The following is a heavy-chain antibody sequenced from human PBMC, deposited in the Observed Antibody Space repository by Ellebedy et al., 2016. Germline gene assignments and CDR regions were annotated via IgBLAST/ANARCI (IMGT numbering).Heavy chain of an antibody. CDR1: GYTFTSYG. J-gene: IGHJ6*02. V-gene: IGHV1-18*01. Sequence: ASVKVSCKASGYTFTSYGISWVRQAPGQGLEWMGWISAYNGNTNYAQKLQGRVTMTTDTSTSTAYMELRSLRSDDTAVYYCVRDSIPITGTNIWNSYGMDVWGQGTTVTVSS. CDR2: ISAYNGNT. CDR3: VRDSIPITGTNIWNSYGMDV. D-gene: IGHD1-7*01.